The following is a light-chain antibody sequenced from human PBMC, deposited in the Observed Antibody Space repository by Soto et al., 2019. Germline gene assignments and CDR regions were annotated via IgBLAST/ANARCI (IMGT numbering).Light chain of an antibody. J-gene: IGLJ1*01. Sequence: QSALTQPASVSGSPGQSITISCTGTSSDIGSYNYVSWYQQHPGQAPKLMIYDVTNRPSGVSSRFSGSKSGNTASLTISGLYAEDEADYYCTSPRSSSFYVFGTGTKLTVL. CDR1: SSDIGSYNY. CDR2: DVT. CDR3: TSPRSSSFYV. V-gene: IGLV2-14*03.